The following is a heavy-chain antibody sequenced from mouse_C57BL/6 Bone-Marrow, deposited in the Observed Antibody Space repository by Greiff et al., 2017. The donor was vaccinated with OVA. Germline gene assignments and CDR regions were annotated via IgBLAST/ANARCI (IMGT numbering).Heavy chain of an antibody. Sequence: EVKLVESGGGLVKPGGSLKLSCAASGFTFSDYGMHWVRQAPEKGLEWVAYISSGSSTIYYADTVKGRFTISRDNAKNTLFLQMTSLRSEDTAMYYCANYYVRGAMDYWGQGTSVTVSS. J-gene: IGHJ4*01. CDR2: ISSGSSTI. V-gene: IGHV5-17*01. CDR3: ANYYVRGAMDY. CDR1: GFTFSDYG. D-gene: IGHD1-1*01.